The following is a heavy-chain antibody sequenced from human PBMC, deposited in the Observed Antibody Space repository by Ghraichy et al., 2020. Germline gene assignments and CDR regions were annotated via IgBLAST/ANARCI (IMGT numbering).Heavy chain of an antibody. D-gene: IGHD3-22*01. CDR2: INPSGGST. Sequence: SVKVSCKASGNTFSSYYLHWVRQAPGQGLEWMGEINPSGGSTNNAQKFQGRVTMTRDTSTSTVYMELSSLTSEDTAVYYCARGPPAGVGITTNYFGYWGKGTLVTVSS. CDR1: GNTFSSYY. V-gene: IGHV1-46*01. J-gene: IGHJ4*02. CDR3: ARGPPAGVGITTNYFGY.